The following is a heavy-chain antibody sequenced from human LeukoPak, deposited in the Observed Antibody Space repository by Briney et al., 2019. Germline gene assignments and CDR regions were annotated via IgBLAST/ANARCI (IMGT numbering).Heavy chain of an antibody. J-gene: IGHJ4*02. CDR2: ISSSSSYI. Sequence: PGGSLRLSCAASGFTFSSYSMNWVRQAPGKGLEWDSSISSSSSYIYYADSVKGRFTISRDNAKNSLYLQMNSLRAEDTAVYYCARDGGSGTKPSLYYFDYWGQGTLVTVSS. CDR1: GFTFSSYS. CDR3: ARDGGSGTKPSLYYFDY. V-gene: IGHV3-21*04. D-gene: IGHD3-10*01.